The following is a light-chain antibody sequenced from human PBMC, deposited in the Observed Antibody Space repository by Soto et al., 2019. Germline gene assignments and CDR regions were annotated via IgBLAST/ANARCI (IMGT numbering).Light chain of an antibody. CDR2: GAS. Sequence: DIVLTQSPGTLSLSPGERATLSCRASPSVSSSYLAWYQQKPRQAPRLLIYGASSRATGIPDRFSGSGSGTDVTLTISRMEPEDFAVYYCQQYGSSSLTFGGGTKVEIK. J-gene: IGKJ4*01. CDR3: QQYGSSSLT. CDR1: PSVSSSY. V-gene: IGKV3-20*01.